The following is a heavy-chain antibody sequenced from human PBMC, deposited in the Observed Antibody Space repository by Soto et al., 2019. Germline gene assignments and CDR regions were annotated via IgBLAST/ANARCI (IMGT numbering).Heavy chain of an antibody. J-gene: IGHJ6*02. CDR1: GFTFSTSA. V-gene: IGHV1-58*01. CDR2: IVGGSGNT. D-gene: IGHD1-26*01. Sequence: MQLVQSGPEVKKPGTSVKVSCKASGFTFSTSAVQWVRQARGQRPEWMGWIVGGSGNTNYAQNSQERVIITRDMSTSTVYMELSSLRSEATAVYFCAARRSGLYAMDVWGQGNTVTVSS. CDR3: AARRSGLYAMDV.